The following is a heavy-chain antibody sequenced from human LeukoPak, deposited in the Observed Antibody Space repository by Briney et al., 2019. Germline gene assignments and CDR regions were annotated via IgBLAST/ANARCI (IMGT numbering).Heavy chain of an antibody. Sequence: QPLSLTCAISGDSVSSKSAAWHWISQSRSRGLQWLERTYYRSKWSSGYAESVKSRITINPDTSKNQVSLQLKSVTPEDTAVYYCARSQTGGTFDYWGQGALVTVSS. V-gene: IGHV6-1*01. J-gene: IGHJ4*02. CDR2: TYYRSKWSS. D-gene: IGHD1-26*01. CDR1: GDSVSSKSAA. CDR3: ARSQTGGTFDY.